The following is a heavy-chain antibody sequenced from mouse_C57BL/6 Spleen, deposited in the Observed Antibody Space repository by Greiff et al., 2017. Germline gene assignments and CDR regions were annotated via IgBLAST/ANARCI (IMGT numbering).Heavy chain of an antibody. CDR2: CYPGSGSI. Sequence: VQLQQSGAELVKPGASVKLSCKASGYTFTEYTIPWVKQRPGQGLEWIGWCYPGSGSIKYNEKFKDKATLTADKSSSTVYMELSRLTSEDSAVYFCARHEEGYGNYYAMDYWGQGTSVTVSS. CDR3: ARHEEGYGNYYAMDY. D-gene: IGHD2-10*02. V-gene: IGHV1-62-2*01. J-gene: IGHJ4*01. CDR1: GYTFTEYT.